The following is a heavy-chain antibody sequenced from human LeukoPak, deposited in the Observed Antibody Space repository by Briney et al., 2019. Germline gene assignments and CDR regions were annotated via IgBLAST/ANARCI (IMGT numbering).Heavy chain of an antibody. CDR1: GYFISSGYY. D-gene: IGHD3-10*01. J-gene: IGHJ4*02. Sequence: SETLSLTCSVSGYFISSGYYWGWIRQPPGKGLERIGSMYHSGNANYNPSLKSRVTMSADTSKNQFSLKLTSVTAADTAVYYCARVLDYYGSGSRDFDYWGQGILVTVSS. V-gene: IGHV4-38-2*02. CDR2: MYHSGNA. CDR3: ARVLDYYGSGSRDFDY.